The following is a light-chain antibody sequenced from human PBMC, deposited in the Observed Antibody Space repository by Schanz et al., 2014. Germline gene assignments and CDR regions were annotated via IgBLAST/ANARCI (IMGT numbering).Light chain of an antibody. V-gene: IGLV1-40*01. J-gene: IGLJ3*02. CDR2: GNN. CDR1: SSNIGAGYD. Sequence: QSVLTQPPSVSGAPGQRVTISCTGSSSNIGAGYDVHWYQQLPGTAPKLLIYGNNNRPSGVPDRFSGSKSDTSASLAITGLQAEDEADYYCCSYAGSSTSWVFGGGTKLTVL. CDR3: CSYAGSSTSWV.